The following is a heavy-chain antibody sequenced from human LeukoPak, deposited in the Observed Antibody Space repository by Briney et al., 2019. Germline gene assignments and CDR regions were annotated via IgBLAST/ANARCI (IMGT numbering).Heavy chain of an antibody. Sequence: ASVKVSCKVSGYTLTELSMHWVRQAPGKGLEWMGGFDPEDGETIYAQKFQGRVTMTEDTSTDTAYMELSRLRSDDTAVYYCAEPGYSGSPWGLYYFDYWGQGTLVTVSS. CDR3: AEPGYSGSPWGLYYFDY. CDR2: FDPEDGET. V-gene: IGHV1-24*01. CDR1: GYTLTELS. D-gene: IGHD1-26*01. J-gene: IGHJ4*02.